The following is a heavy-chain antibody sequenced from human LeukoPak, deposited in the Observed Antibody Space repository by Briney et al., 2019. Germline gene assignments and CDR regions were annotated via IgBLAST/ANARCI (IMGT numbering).Heavy chain of an antibody. Sequence: VASVKVSRKASGGTFSSYAISWVRQAPGQGLEWMGGIIPIFGTANYAQKFQGRVTITADESTSTAYMELSSLRSEDTAVYYCARVQKQAAGPYYYYYMDVWGKGTTVTISS. V-gene: IGHV1-69*13. J-gene: IGHJ6*03. D-gene: IGHD6-13*01. CDR2: IIPIFGTA. CDR3: ARVQKQAAGPYYYYYMDV. CDR1: GGTFSSYA.